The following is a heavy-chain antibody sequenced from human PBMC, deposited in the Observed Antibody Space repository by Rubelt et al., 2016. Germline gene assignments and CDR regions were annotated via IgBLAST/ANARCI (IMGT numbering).Heavy chain of an antibody. D-gene: IGHD3-22*01. J-gene: IGHJ3*02. CDR3: ARSPVYWDYYDSSGYAFDI. CDR2: IYSGGST. V-gene: IGHV3-53*01. CDR1: GFTFSSYA. Sequence: EVQLVESGGGLVQPGGSLRLSCAASGFTFSSYAMSWVRQAPGKGLEWVSVIYSGGSTYYADSVKGRFNISRENSKNTLYLKMNSLRAEDTAVYYCARSPVYWDYYDSSGYAFDIWGQGTMVTVSS.